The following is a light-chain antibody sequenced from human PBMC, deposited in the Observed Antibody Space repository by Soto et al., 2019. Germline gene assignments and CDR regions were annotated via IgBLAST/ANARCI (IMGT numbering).Light chain of an antibody. V-gene: IGKV3-20*01. Sequence: EIVMTQSPATLSLSPGERATLSCRASQSVYTTYLAWYQQKPGQAPRLLIYGASSRATGIPDRFTGSGSGTDFALTISRLEPEDFAVYYCQQYGSSPWTFGQGAKVDIK. CDR3: QQYGSSPWT. J-gene: IGKJ1*01. CDR2: GAS. CDR1: QSVYTTY.